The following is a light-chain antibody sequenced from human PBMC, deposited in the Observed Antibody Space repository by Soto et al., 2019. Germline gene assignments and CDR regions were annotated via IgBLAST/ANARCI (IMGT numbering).Light chain of an antibody. CDR3: QSADSSGTYV. CDR1: ALPKQY. Sequence: SYELTQPPSVSVSPEQTARITCSGDALPKQYAYWYQQKPGQAPVLVIYKDSERPSGIPERFSGSSSGTTVTLTISGVQAEDEADYYCQSADSSGTYVFGTGTKLTVL. CDR2: KDS. J-gene: IGLJ1*01. V-gene: IGLV3-25*03.